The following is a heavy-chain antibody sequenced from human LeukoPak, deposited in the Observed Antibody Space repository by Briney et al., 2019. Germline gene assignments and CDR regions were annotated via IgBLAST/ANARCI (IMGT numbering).Heavy chain of an antibody. D-gene: IGHD2-2*03. Sequence: GGSLRLSCAASGFTFSSYAMSWVRQAPGKGLEWVSAISGSGGSTYYADSVKGRFTISRDNSKNTLYLQMNSLRAEDTAVYYCAKDGYCSSTSCYYRYYYYYYGMDVWGQGTTVTVSS. V-gene: IGHV3-23*01. CDR1: GFTFSSYA. J-gene: IGHJ6*02. CDR2: ISGSGGST. CDR3: AKDGYCSSTSCYYRYYYYYYGMDV.